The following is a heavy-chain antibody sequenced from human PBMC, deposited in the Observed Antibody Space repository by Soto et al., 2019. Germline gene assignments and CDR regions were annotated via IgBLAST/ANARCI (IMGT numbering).Heavy chain of an antibody. D-gene: IGHD5-12*01. J-gene: IGHJ4*02. CDR2: IYYSGST. V-gene: IGHV4-59*08. Sequence: SETLSLTCTVSGGSISSYYWSWIRQPPGKGLEWIGYIYYSGSTNYNPSLKSRVTISVDTSKNQFSLKLSSVTAADTAVYYCARRGYSGYDWREPFDYWGQGTLVTVSS. CDR1: GGSISSYY. CDR3: ARRGYSGYDWREPFDY.